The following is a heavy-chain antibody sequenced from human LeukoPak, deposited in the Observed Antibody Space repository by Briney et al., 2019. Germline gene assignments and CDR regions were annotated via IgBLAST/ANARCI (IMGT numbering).Heavy chain of an antibody. J-gene: IGHJ4*02. CDR3: ASAAVAGTETAY. CDR2: MNPNSGKT. V-gene: IGHV1-8*01. D-gene: IGHD6-19*01. Sequence: ASVKVSCKASGYTFTSYDINWVRQATGQGLEWMGWMNPNSGKTGYAQKFQGRVTMTRNTSISTAYMELSSLRSEDTAVYYCASAAVAGTETAYWGQGTLVTVSS. CDR1: GYTFTSYD.